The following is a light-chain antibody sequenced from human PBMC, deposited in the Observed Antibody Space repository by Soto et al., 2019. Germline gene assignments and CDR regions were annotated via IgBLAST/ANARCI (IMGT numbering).Light chain of an antibody. V-gene: IGKV3-20*01. CDR3: QQYGSSPLT. Sequence: EIVLTQSPGTLSLSPGERATLSCRASQSVSSSYLAWYQQKPGQAPRLLIYGASSRATGIPDRFSGSGSGTDFTLTISRLEPEDFAFYYCQQYGSSPLTFGGATTVPIK. J-gene: IGKJ4*01. CDR2: GAS. CDR1: QSVSSSY.